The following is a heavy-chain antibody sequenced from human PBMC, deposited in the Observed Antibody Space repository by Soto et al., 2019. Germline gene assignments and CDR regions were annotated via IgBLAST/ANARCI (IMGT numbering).Heavy chain of an antibody. D-gene: IGHD2-2*01. CDR1: GGSITNYY. CDR3: ARGQYLPHDVFDI. J-gene: IGHJ3*02. Sequence: QVQLQESGPGLVKPSETLSLTCTVSGGSITNYYWNWIRQPPWKALEWIGYVYYSGNTDYNPSLRSRVTMSVDTSKNQFSLKLSSVTAADTAVYYCARGQYLPHDVFDILGQGTLVTVAS. CDR2: VYYSGNT. V-gene: IGHV4-59*08.